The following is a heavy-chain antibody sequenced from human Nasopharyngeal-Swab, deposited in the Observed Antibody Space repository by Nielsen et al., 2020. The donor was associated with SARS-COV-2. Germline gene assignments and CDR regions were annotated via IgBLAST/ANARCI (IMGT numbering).Heavy chain of an antibody. Sequence: IRQTPGKGLEWIGYIYYSGSTNYNPSLKSRVNISVDRSKTQFYLKLNSVTAADTAVYFCARDPGTLYYYYYMDVWGKGTTVTVSS. CDR3: ARDPGTLYYYYYMDV. CDR2: IYYSGST. V-gene: IGHV4-59*01. J-gene: IGHJ6*03.